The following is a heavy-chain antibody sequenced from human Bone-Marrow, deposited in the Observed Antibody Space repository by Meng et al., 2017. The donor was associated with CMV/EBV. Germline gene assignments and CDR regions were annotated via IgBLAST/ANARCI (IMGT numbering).Heavy chain of an antibody. V-gene: IGHV3-7*01. CDR1: GFTFSSYW. CDR2: INPDGSEK. Sequence: GESLKISCEVSGFTFSSYWFSWVRQAPEKGLEWVANINPDGSEKYYADSVKGRFTISRDNSKNTLFLQMNSLRAEDTAVYYCARPLTNYDFWSGYYTGGGMDVWGQGTTVTVSS. D-gene: IGHD3-3*01. CDR3: ARPLTNYDFWSGYYTGGGMDV. J-gene: IGHJ6*02.